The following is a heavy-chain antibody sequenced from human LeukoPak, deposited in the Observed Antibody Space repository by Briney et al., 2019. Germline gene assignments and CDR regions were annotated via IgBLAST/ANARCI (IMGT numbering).Heavy chain of an antibody. CDR2: VDSSGNT. Sequence: PSETLSLTCSVSVVSMNGYYWSWLRQSAGNRLEWIGHVDSSGNTNYNPSLESRVTMSVDTSKKQFSLKLTSVTAADTAVYYCARAGYYYDSSGYYYMDVWGKGTTVTISS. CDR3: ARAGYYYDSSGYYYMDV. V-gene: IGHV4-4*07. J-gene: IGHJ6*03. D-gene: IGHD3-22*01. CDR1: VVSMNGYY.